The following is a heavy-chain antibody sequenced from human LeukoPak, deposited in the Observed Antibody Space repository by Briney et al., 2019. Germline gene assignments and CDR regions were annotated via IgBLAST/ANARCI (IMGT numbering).Heavy chain of an antibody. D-gene: IGHD6-13*01. CDR2: IYYSGST. CDR1: GYSISSGYY. CDR3: ARLPRIGAAAGTGWFDP. V-gene: IGHV4-38-2*02. Sequence: SETLSLTCTVSGYSISSGYYWGWIRQPPGKGLEWIGSIYYSGSTYYNPSLKSRVTISVDTSKNQFSLKLGSVTAADTAVYYCARLPRIGAAAGTGWFDPWGQGTLVTVSS. J-gene: IGHJ5*02.